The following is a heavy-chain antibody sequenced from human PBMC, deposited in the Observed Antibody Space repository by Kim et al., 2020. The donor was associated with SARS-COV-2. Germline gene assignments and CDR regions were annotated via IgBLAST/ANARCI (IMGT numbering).Heavy chain of an antibody. CDR3: ARGLPSDSDY. CDR1: GYTFSSFN. CDR2: MNPSNGNT. J-gene: IGHJ4*02. D-gene: IGHD2-15*01. V-gene: IGHV1-8*01. Sequence: ASVKVSCKASGYTFSSFNIDWVRQASGQGLEWLGWMNPSNGNTAYAQKFQGRVTMSRDTSTNTAYMELSGLKDDDTAGYFCARGLPSDSDYWGQGTLVTV.